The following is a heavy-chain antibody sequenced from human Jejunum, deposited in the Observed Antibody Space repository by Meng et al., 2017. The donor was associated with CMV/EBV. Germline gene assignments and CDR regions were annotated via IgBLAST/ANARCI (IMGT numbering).Heavy chain of an antibody. CDR3: ARVISSWYSLDR. Sequence: CAASGFTFNTCIMHWVRQAPGKGVEWVASISTRSSYIYYTDSVKGRFTISRGDAKSSVYLQMNSLRVEDTAVYYCARVISSWYSLDRWGQGNLVTVS. CDR1: GFTFNTCI. CDR2: ISTRSSYI. J-gene: IGHJ5*02. V-gene: IGHV3-21*06. D-gene: IGHD3-22*01.